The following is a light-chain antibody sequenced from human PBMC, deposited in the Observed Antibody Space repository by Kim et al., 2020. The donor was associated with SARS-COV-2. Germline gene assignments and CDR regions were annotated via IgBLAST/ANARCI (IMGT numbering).Light chain of an antibody. CDR3: QQYSKWPL. CDR1: QSVTSN. V-gene: IGKV3-15*01. J-gene: IGKJ3*01. Sequence: AVSPGETATLSCRASQSVTSNLVWYQQQPGQAPRLLIYAASTRATGIPARFSGAGSGTEFILTISSLQPEDFAIYYCQQYSKWPLFGPGTKVDIK. CDR2: AAS.